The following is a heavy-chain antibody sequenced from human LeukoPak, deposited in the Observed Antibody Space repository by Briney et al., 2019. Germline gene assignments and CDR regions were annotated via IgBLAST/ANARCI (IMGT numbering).Heavy chain of an antibody. V-gene: IGHV3-72*01. CDR3: ARDASRSGVEMFDY. CDR1: GFTFSDHY. CDR2: TRNKANSYTT. J-gene: IGHJ4*02. Sequence: GGSLRLSCAASGFTFSDHYMDWVRQAPGKGLEWVGRTRNKANSYTTEYAASVKGRYTISRDDSKNSLYLQMNSLKTEDTAVYYCARDASRSGVEMFDYWGQGTLVTVSS. D-gene: IGHD3-3*01.